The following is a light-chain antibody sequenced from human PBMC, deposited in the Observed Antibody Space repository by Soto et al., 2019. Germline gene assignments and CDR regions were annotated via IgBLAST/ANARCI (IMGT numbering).Light chain of an antibody. J-gene: IGLJ2*01. CDR3: SSYAGSHNFEV. CDR1: SRNVGGYNY. CDR2: EVS. V-gene: IGLV2-8*01. Sequence: QSVLTQPPSASGSPGQSVTISCTGASRNVGGYNYVYWYQQHPGKAPKLIIYEVSKRPSGVRDRFSGSKSDTTASLTVSGLQAEDEADYYCSSYAGSHNFEVFGRGTKLTVL.